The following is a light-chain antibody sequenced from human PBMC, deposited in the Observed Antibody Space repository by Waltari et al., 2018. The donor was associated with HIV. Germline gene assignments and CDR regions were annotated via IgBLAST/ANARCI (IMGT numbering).Light chain of an antibody. Sequence: SYVLTQPPSVSVAPGVTAKITCAGDNIGSKPVHWYQQRPGQAPMLVIFLGSDRPSGIPERFSGSKSGNTATLTITRVEAGDEADYHCHIWDSASDHVIFGGGTKLTVL. V-gene: IGLV3-21*04. CDR1: NIGSKP. J-gene: IGLJ2*01. CDR3: HIWDSASDHVI. CDR2: LGS.